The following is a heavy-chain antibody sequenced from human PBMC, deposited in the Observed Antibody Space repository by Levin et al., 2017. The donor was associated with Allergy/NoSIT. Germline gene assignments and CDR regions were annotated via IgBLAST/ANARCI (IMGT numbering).Heavy chain of an antibody. J-gene: IGHJ6*03. CDR2: IYPGDSET. CDR1: GYSFSSYW. D-gene: IGHD6-13*01. CDR3: ARHVDVFVETRPKGIAAAGDYYDYYYMDV. V-gene: IGHV5-51*01. Sequence: PGGSLRLSCKGSGYSFSSYWIGWVRQMPGKGLEWMGIIYPGDSETRYSPSFQGQVTISADKSISTAYLQWSSLKASDTAMYYCARHVDVFVETRPKGIAAAGDYYDYYYMDVWGKGTTVTVSS.